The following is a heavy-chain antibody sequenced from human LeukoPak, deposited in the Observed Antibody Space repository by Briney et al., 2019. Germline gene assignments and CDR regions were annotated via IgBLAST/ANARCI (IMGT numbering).Heavy chain of an antibody. D-gene: IGHD6-13*01. CDR1: GVSISSYY. J-gene: IGHJ4*02. V-gene: IGHV4-4*07. CDR2: IYTSGST. CDR3: ASQAATGNYFDQ. Sequence: SETLSLTCTVSGVSISSYYWSWIRQPAGKGLEWIGRIYTSGSTNYNPSLKSRVTMSVDTSKNQFSLNLSSMTATDTAVYYCASQAATGNYFDQWGQGTLVTVSS.